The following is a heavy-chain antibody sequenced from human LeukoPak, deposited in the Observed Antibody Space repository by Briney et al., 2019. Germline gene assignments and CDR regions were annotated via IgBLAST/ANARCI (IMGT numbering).Heavy chain of an antibody. CDR1: GFTFSDYY. J-gene: IGHJ4*02. Sequence: GGSLRLSCAASGFTFSDYYMSWIRQAPGKGLEWISYISSGGATIYHADSVKGRFTLSRDNAKNSLYLQMDSLRAEDTAVYYCTTETILGRDYWGQGTLVTVSS. CDR3: TTETILGRDY. CDR2: ISSGGATI. V-gene: IGHV3-11*01. D-gene: IGHD3-3*01.